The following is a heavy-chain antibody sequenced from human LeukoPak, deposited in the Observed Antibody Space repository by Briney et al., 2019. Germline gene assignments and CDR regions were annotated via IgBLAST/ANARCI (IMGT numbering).Heavy chain of an antibody. CDR2: INPSGGST. Sequence: APVTVPCKASGYTFTSYYMHWVRQAPGQGLEWMGIINPSGGSTSYAQKFQGRVIMTRDTSTSTVYMELSSLRSEDTAVYYCARWGGVGMDVWGQGTTLIVSS. D-gene: IGHD2-8*01. CDR3: ARWGGVGMDV. J-gene: IGHJ6*02. V-gene: IGHV1-46*01. CDR1: GYTFTSYY.